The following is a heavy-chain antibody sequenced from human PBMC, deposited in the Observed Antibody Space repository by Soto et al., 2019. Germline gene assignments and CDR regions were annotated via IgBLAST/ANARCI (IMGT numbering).Heavy chain of an antibody. V-gene: IGHV3-7*03. D-gene: IGHD1-1*01. CDR1: GFMFRSYW. CDR2: IKEDGSEK. CDR3: ARAPLRPNDV. J-gene: IGHJ4*02. Sequence: LRLSCAASGFMFRSYWMNWVRQAPGKGLEWVANIKEDGSEKYYVDSVKGRFTISRDNAKNSLYLHMNSLRVDDTAVYYCARAPLRPNDVWGQGTLVTVSS.